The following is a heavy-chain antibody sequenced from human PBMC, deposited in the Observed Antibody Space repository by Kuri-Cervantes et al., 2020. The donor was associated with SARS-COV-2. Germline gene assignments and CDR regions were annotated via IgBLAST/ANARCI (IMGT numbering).Heavy chain of an antibody. J-gene: IGHJ5*02. CDR2: IKSKTDGGTT. CDR1: GFTFSSYS. Sequence: GESLKISCTASGFTFSSYSMTWVRQAPGKGLEWVGRIKSKTDGGTTDYAAPVKGRFTISRDDSKNTLYLQMNSLKTEDTAVYYCTTRTLWANENNWFDPWGQGTLVTVSS. CDR3: TTRTLWANENNWFDP. V-gene: IGHV3-15*01. D-gene: IGHD3-16*01.